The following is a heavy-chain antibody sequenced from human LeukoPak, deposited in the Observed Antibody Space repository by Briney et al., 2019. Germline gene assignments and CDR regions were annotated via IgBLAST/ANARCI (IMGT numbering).Heavy chain of an antibody. CDR3: ARVGYVLLWFGVLVY. J-gene: IGHJ4*02. CDR1: GFTFSSYW. V-gene: IGHV3-7*05. CDR2: IKQDGSEK. Sequence: GGSLRLSCAASGFTFSSYWMSWVRQAPGKGLEWVANIKQDGSEKYYVDSVKGRFTISRDNAKNSLYLQMNSLRAEDTAVYYCARVGYVLLWFGVLVYWGQGTLVTVSS. D-gene: IGHD3-10*01.